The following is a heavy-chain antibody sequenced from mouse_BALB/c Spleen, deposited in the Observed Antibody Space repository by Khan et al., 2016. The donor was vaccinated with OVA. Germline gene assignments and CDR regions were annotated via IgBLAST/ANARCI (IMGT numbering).Heavy chain of an antibody. CDR2: IRSKSNNYAT. V-gene: IGHV10-1*02. CDR3: VSFYYGYDYAMDY. J-gene: IGHJ4*01. CDR1: GFTFNTYA. Sequence: EVQLVESGGGLVQPKGSLKLSCAASGFTFNTYAMNWVRQAPGKGLEWVARIRSKSNNYATYYADSVKDRFTISSDDSQSMLYLQMNHVKTEDTAMYYCVSFYYGYDYAMDYWGQGTSVTVSS. D-gene: IGHD2-2*01.